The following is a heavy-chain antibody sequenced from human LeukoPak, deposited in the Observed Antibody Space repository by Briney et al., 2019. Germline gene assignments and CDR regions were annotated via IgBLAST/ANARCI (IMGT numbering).Heavy chain of an antibody. CDR1: GFTFSSYS. J-gene: IGHJ4*02. CDR3: AKYGDSSDY. D-gene: IGHD4-17*01. Sequence: GGPLRLSCAASGFTFSSYSMNWVRQAPGKGLEWVSSISSSSSYIYYADSVKGRFTISRDNAKNSLYLQMNSLRAEDTAVYYCAKYGDSSDYWGQGTLVTVSS. CDR2: ISSSSSYI. V-gene: IGHV3-21*01.